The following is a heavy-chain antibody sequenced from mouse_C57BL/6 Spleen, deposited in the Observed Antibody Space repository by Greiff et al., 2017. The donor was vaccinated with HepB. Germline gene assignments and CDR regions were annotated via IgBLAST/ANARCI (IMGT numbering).Heavy chain of an antibody. Sequence: EVQLQQSGPELVKPGASVKISCKASGYSFTDYNMNWVKQSNGKSLEWIGVINPNYGTTSYNQKFKGKATVTVDQSSSTAYMQLNSLTSEDSAVYYCARRYDGSSRYAMDYWGQGTSVTVSS. CDR3: ARRYDGSSRYAMDY. V-gene: IGHV1-39*01. CDR1: GYSFTDYN. D-gene: IGHD1-1*01. CDR2: INPNYGTT. J-gene: IGHJ4*01.